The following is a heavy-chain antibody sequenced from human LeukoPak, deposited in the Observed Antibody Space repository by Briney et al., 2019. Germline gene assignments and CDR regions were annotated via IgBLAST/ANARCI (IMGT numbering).Heavy chain of an antibody. Sequence: GGSLRLSCAASGFAFSTFGMTWVRQAPGKGLEWISYISGSSSAINYADSVKGRFTISRDNAKNSLYLQMNNLRAEDTAVYYCATYSGYDRIFDYWGQGTLVTVSS. CDR1: GFAFSTFG. CDR2: ISGSSSAI. CDR3: ATYSGYDRIFDY. D-gene: IGHD5-12*01. V-gene: IGHV3-48*01. J-gene: IGHJ4*02.